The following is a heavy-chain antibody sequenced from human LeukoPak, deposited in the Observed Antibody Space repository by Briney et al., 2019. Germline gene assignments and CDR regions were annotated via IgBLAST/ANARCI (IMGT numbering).Heavy chain of an antibody. CDR2: IIPIFGTP. V-gene: IGHV1-69*05. Sequence: SVKVSCKASGGTFRAYSVTWVRQAPGQGLEWMGGIIPIFGTPNYAQKFQGRVKVTTDDATGTAYMELSSLMSEDTAIYYCARVDRYHFYLDVWGKGTTVTVSS. CDR1: GGTFRAYS. CDR3: ARVDRYHFYLDV. J-gene: IGHJ6*03.